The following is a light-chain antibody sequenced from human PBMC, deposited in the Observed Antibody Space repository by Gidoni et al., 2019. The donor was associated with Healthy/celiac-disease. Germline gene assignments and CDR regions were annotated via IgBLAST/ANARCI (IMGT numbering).Light chain of an antibody. J-gene: IGLJ2*01. CDR3: SSYAGSNSHVV. CDR2: EVS. Sequence: QSALTQPPSASGSPGQSVTISCTGTSSDVGGYNYVSWYQQHPGKAPKLMIYEVSKRPSGVPDRFSGSKSGNTASLTVSGLQAEDEADYYCSSYAGSNSHVVFGGGTKLTDL. CDR1: SSDVGGYNY. V-gene: IGLV2-8*01.